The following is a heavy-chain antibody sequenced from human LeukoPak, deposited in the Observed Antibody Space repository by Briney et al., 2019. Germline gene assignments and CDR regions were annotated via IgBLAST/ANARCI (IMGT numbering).Heavy chain of an antibody. CDR1: GYTFTGYY. V-gene: IGHV1-2*02. D-gene: IGHD3-3*01. CDR3: ARGITIFGVVILGHYYYYGMDV. CDR2: INPNSGGT. Sequence: ASVKVSCTASGYTFTGYYMHWVRQAPGQGLEWMGWINPNSGGTNYAQKFQGRVTMTRDTSISTAYMELSRLRSDDTAVYYCARGITIFGVVILGHYYYYGMDVWGQGTTVTVSS. J-gene: IGHJ6*02.